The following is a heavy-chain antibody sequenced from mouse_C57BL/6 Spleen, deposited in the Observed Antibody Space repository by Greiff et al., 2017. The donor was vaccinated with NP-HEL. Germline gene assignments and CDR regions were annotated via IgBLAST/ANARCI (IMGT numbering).Heavy chain of an antibody. D-gene: IGHD6-1*01. CDR1: GFTFSDYY. V-gene: IGHV5-16*01. Sequence: EVMLVESEGGLVQPGSSMKLSCTASGFTFSDYYMAWVRQVPEKGLEWVANINYDGSSTYYLDSLKSRFIISRDNAKNILYLQMSSLKSEDTATYYCARGHGGYAMDYWGQGTSVTVSS. CDR2: INYDGSST. CDR3: ARGHGGYAMDY. J-gene: IGHJ4*01.